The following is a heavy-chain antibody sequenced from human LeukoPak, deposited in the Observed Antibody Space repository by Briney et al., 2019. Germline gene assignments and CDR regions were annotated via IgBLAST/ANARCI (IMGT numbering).Heavy chain of an antibody. CDR2: VSAGHHV. CDR3: VREARGYHYTYFDC. J-gene: IGHJ4*02. D-gene: IGHD5-18*01. CDR1: GFTLGGHD. V-gene: IGHV3-13*01. Sequence: GGSLRLSCTASGFTLGGHDMHWVRQTTGDGLEWVAAVSAGHHVFYAGSVKGRFTVSREDAKNSLYLQMNSLRAGDTAVYYCVREARGYHYTYFDCWGQGSLVTVSS.